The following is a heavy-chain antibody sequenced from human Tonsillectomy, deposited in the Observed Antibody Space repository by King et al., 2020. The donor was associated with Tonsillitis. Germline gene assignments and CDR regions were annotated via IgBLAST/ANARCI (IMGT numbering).Heavy chain of an antibody. V-gene: IGHV3-30*18. Sequence: VQLVESGGGVVQPGMSLRLSCAASGFTFSSYGMHCVRQAPGKGLEWGALISYDGSNKYYADSVKGRFTISRDNSKNTLYLQINSLRAEDTAVYYCAKALERGLYGGVDPWGQGTLVTVSS. D-gene: IGHD4-23*01. CDR3: AKALERGLYGGVDP. J-gene: IGHJ5*02. CDR1: GFTFSSYG. CDR2: ISYDGSNK.